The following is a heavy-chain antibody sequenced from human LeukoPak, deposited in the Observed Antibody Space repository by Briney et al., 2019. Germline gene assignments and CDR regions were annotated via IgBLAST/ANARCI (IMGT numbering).Heavy chain of an antibody. CDR3: ARDPFRDGYNYFADY. V-gene: IGHV1-46*01. Sequence: ASVKVSCKASGYTFTSYYMHWVRQAPGQGLEWMGIINPSGGSTSYAQKFQGRVTMTRDTSTSTVYMELGSLRSEDTAVYYCARDPFRDGYNYFADYWGQGTLVTVSS. CDR2: INPSGGST. J-gene: IGHJ4*02. D-gene: IGHD5-24*01. CDR1: GYTFTSYY.